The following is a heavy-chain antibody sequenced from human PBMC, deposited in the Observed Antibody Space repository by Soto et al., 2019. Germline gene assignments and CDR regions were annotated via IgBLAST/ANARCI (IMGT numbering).Heavy chain of an antibody. CDR3: ARDLSTPYYDKPFDP. CDR2: IYYSGST. Sequence: SETLSLTCTVSGGSISSYYWSWIRQPPGKGLEWIGYIYYSGSTNYNPSLKSRVTISVDTSKNQFSLKLSSVTAADTAVYYCARDLSTPYYDKPFDPWGQGTLVTVSS. J-gene: IGHJ5*02. V-gene: IGHV4-59*01. D-gene: IGHD3-9*01. CDR1: GGSISSYY.